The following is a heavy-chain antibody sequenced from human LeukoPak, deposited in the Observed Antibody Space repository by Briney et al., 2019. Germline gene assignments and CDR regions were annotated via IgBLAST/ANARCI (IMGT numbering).Heavy chain of an antibody. CDR3: AGENDFWSGYSFDY. V-gene: IGHV4-59*01. J-gene: IGHJ4*02. CDR1: GGSISSYY. CDR2: IYYSGST. Sequence: PSETLSLTCTVSGGSISSYYWSWIRQPPGKGLEWIGYIYYSGSTNYNPSLKSRVTISVDTSKNQFSLKLSSVTAADTAVYYCAGENDFWSGYSFDYWGQGTLVTVSS. D-gene: IGHD3-3*01.